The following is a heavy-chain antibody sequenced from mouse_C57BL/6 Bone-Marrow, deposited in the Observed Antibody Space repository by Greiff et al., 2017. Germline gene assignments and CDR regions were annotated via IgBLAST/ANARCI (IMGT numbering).Heavy chain of an antibody. Sequence: EVKLLESGPGLVKPSQTVFLTCTVTGISITTGNYRWSWIRQFPGNKLEWIGYIYYSGTITYNPSLTSRTTITRDTPKNQFFLEMNSLTAEDTATYYCAREATTVVAHWYFDVWGTGTTVTVSS. CDR3: AREATTVVAHWYFDV. CDR2: IYYSGTI. D-gene: IGHD1-1*01. CDR1: GISITTGNYR. J-gene: IGHJ1*03. V-gene: IGHV3-5*01.